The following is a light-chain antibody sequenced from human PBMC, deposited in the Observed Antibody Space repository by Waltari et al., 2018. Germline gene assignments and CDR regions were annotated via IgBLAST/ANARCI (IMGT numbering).Light chain of an antibody. CDR1: SSNIGSNF. CDR2: RNN. J-gene: IGLJ2*01. V-gene: IGLV1-47*01. Sequence: QSLLTQPPSASGTPGQSVTISCSGSSSNIGSNFVYWYQQLPGTAPKLLMSRNNQRPSGVPDRISGSKSGTSASLAIRGLRSEDEAEYYCASWDDDLSGVVFGGGTKVTVL. CDR3: ASWDDDLSGVV.